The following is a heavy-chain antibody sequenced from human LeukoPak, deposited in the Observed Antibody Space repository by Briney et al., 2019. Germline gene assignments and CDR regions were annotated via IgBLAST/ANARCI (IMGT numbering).Heavy chain of an antibody. CDR1: RLVIRCQW. CDR3: ARGPNYGDRVDYLDS. J-gene: IGHJ4*02. D-gene: IGHD4-17*01. V-gene: IGHV3-7*01. Sequence: RLLGEARRLVIRCQWRWWPHQVKKKGLEFVASIKQGGSEKYYADSVKGRFTVSRDNAKNSLNLQMNSLSAGDTAVYYCARGPNYGDRVDYLDSWGQGTKVTVSS. CDR2: IKQGGSEK.